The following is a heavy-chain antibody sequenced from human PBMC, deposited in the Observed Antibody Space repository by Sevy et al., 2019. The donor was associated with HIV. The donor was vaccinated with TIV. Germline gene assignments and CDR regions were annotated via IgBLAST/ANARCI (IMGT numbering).Heavy chain of an antibody. J-gene: IGHJ6*02. CDR1: GGTFSSYA. Sequence: ASVTVSCKASGGTFSSYAISWVRQAPGQGLEWMGGIIPIFGTANYAQKFQGRVSITADESTSTAYMELSSLRSEDTAVYYCARATRAKNDFWSGFWNYYYGMDVWGQGTTVTVSS. CDR2: IIPIFGTA. D-gene: IGHD3-3*01. V-gene: IGHV1-69*13. CDR3: ARATRAKNDFWSGFWNYYYGMDV.